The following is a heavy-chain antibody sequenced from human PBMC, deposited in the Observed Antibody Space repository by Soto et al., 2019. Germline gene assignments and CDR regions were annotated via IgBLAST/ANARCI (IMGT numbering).Heavy chain of an antibody. CDR2: ISYDGSNK. Sequence: GVSLRLSCSASGFTFSSYGMHWVRQAPGKGLEWVAVISYDGSNKYYADSVKGRFTISRDNSKNTLYLQMNSLRAEDTAVYYCAKYGVVYDIVAWFDPWGKGTLVTVSS. CDR1: GFTFSSYG. V-gene: IGHV3-30*18. J-gene: IGHJ5*02. CDR3: AKYGVVYDIVAWFDP. D-gene: IGHD2-21*01.